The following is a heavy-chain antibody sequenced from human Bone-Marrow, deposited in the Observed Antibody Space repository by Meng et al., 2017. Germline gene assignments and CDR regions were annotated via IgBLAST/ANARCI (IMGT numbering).Heavy chain of an antibody. Sequence: VVESGGGVVQPGRSLRLSCAASGFTFSSYAMHWVRQAPGKGLEWVAVISYDGSNKYYADSVKGRFTIPRDNSKNTLYLQMNSLRAEDTAVYYCARETIDYWGQGTLVTVSS. CDR2: ISYDGSNK. J-gene: IGHJ4*02. CDR1: GFTFSSYA. CDR3: ARETIDY. V-gene: IGHV3-30*04.